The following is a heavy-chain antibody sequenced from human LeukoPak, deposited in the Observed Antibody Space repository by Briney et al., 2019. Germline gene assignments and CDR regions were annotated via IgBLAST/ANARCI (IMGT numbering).Heavy chain of an antibody. CDR2: IIPIFGTA. CDR1: GGTFSSYA. V-gene: IGHV1-69*01. Sequence: GASVKVSCKASGGTFSSYAISWVRQAPGQGLEWMGGIIPIFGTANYAQKFQGRVTITADESTSTAYMELSSLRSEDTAVYYCARDIVVVPAATYYYYYYMDVWGKGTTVTVSS. J-gene: IGHJ6*03. CDR3: ARDIVVVPAATYYYYYYMDV. D-gene: IGHD2-2*01.